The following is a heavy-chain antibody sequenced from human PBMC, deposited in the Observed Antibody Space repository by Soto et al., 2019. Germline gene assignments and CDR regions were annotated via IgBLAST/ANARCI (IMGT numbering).Heavy chain of an antibody. CDR3: AADSCGGDCYSPWFDP. Sequence: SVKVSCKASGFTFRNTAVQWVRQARGQRLEWIGWIVVGSGNTNYAQKFQERVTITRDMSTSTAYMELSSLRSEDTAVYYCAADSCGGDCYSPWFDPWGQGTLVTVS. D-gene: IGHD2-21*02. CDR2: IVVGSGNT. V-gene: IGHV1-58*01. CDR1: GFTFRNTA. J-gene: IGHJ5*02.